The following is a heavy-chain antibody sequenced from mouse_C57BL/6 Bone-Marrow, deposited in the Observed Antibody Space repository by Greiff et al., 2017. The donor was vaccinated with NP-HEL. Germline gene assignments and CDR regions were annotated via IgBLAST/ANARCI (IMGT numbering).Heavy chain of an antibody. V-gene: IGHV1-82*01. CDR2: IYPGDGDT. D-gene: IGHD2-14*01. CDR3: ARGGYGLLLSDV. Sequence: VKLMESGPELVKPGASVKISCKASGYAFSSSWMNWVKQRPGKGLEWIGRIYPGDGDTNYNGKFKGKATLTADKSSSTAYMQLSSLTSEDSAVYFCARGGYGLLLSDVWGTGTTVTVSS. CDR1: GYAFSSSW. J-gene: IGHJ1*03.